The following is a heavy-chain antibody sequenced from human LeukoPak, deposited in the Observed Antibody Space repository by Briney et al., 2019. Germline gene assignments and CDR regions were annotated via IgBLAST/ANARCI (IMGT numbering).Heavy chain of an antibody. CDR2: INGNGGST. D-gene: IGHD3-22*01. V-gene: IGHV3-23*01. CDR3: AKVGYYDSSGYYYEDVLDY. J-gene: IGHJ4*02. CDR1: GFTFSSYA. Sequence: GGSLRLSCAASGFTFSSYAMSWVRQTPGKGFEWVSAINGNGGSTYYADSVKGRFTISRDNSKNTLYLQMNSLRAEDTAVYYCAKVGYYDSSGYYYEDVLDYWGQGTLVTVSS.